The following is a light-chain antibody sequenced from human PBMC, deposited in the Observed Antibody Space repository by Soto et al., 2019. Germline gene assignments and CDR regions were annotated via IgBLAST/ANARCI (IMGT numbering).Light chain of an antibody. CDR2: VNDDGSH. CDR3: QTWGAGIVL. CDR1: SGHSRYA. J-gene: IGLJ2*01. Sequence: QLVLTQSPSASASLGASVKLTCTLTSGHSRYAIAWHQQQPEKGPRYLMKVNDDGSHDKGDGIPDRFSGSSSGAERYLTISSLQSEDEADYYCQTWGAGIVLFGGGTKLTVL. V-gene: IGLV4-69*01.